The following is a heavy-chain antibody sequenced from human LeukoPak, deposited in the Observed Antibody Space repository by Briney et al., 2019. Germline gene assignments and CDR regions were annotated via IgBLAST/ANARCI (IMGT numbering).Heavy chain of an antibody. J-gene: IGHJ4*02. D-gene: IGHD6-19*01. CDR2: ISSSSSYT. CDR3: ASRSSGWYGIDY. Sequence: GGSLRLSCAASGFTFSDYYMSWIRQAPGKGLEWVSYISSSSSYTNYADSVKGRFTISRDNAKNSLYLQMNGLRAEDTAVYYCASRSSGWYGIDYWGQGTLVTVSS. CDR1: GFTFSDYY. V-gene: IGHV3-11*06.